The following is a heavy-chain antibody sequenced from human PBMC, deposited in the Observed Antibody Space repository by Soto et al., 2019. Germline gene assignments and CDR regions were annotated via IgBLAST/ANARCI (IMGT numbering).Heavy chain of an antibody. CDR1: GFTFSGSA. Sequence: EVQLVESGGGLVQPGGSLKLSCAASGFTFSGSAMHWVRQASGKGLEWVGRIRSKANSYATAYAASVKGRFTISRDDSKNTAYLQMNSLKTEDTAVYYCTRQNSNYWYFDLWGRGTLVTVSS. CDR3: TRQNSNYWYFDL. CDR2: IRSKANSYAT. J-gene: IGHJ2*01. V-gene: IGHV3-73*02. D-gene: IGHD4-4*01.